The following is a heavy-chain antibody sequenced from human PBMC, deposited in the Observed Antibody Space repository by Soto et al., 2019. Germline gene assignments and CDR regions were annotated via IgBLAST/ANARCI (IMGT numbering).Heavy chain of an antibody. Sequence: PGGSLRLSCVASGFTFRAYSMSWVRQAPGQGLEWVSSITSGSTYIYYTRSVEGRFTISRDDAKNSLHLQMNSLRAEDTAVYYCARDLLEGYGHARQPDYWGQGTLVTVSS. CDR1: GFTFRAYS. CDR3: ARDLLEGYGHARQPDY. V-gene: IGHV3-21*06. CDR2: ITSGSTYI. J-gene: IGHJ4*02. D-gene: IGHD5-18*01.